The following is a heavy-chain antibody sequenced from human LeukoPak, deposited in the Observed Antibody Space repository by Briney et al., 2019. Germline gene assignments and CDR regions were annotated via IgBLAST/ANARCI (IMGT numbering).Heavy chain of an antibody. CDR1: GFTFSSYV. D-gene: IGHD7-27*01. Sequence: GGSLRLSCTASGFTFSSYVMTWVRQAPGKGLEWVSGITASGDSTYYADSVKGRFTISRGNSKNTLYLQMYSLRVEDTAVYYCAKGQRTGDNFDYWGQGTLVTVSS. CDR2: ITASGDST. CDR3: AKGQRTGDNFDY. J-gene: IGHJ4*02. V-gene: IGHV3-23*01.